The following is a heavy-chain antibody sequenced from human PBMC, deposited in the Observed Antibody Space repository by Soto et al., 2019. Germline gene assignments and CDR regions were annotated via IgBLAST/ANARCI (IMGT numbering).Heavy chain of an antibody. J-gene: IGHJ6*02. CDR3: AAASNSSGYYYYYYYGMDV. CDR1: GFTFTSSA. CDR2: IVVGSGNT. D-gene: IGHD3-22*01. V-gene: IGHV1-58*01. Sequence: QMQLVQSGPEVKKPGTSVKVSCKASGFTFTSSAVQWVRQARGQRLEWIGWIVVGSGNTNYAQKFQERVTITRDMSTSTAYMELSSLRSEDTAVYYCAAASNSSGYYYYYYYGMDVWGQGTTVTVSS.